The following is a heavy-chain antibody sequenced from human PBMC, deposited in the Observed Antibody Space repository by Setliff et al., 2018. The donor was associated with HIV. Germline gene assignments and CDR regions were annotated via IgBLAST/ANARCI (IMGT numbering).Heavy chain of an antibody. CDR1: GYTFTSYG. J-gene: IGHJ4*02. V-gene: IGHV1-18*01. CDR3: ARDVGIAAAVCPDY. Sequence: ASVKVSCKASGYTFTSYGISWVRQAPGQGLEWMGWISAYNGNTNYAQKLQGRVTMTTDTSTSTAYMELRSLGSDDTAVYYCARDVGIAAAVCPDYWGQGTLVTVSS. D-gene: IGHD6-13*01. CDR2: ISAYNGNT.